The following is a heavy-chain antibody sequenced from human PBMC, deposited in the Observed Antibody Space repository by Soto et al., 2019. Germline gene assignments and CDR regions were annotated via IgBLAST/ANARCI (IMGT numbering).Heavy chain of an antibody. D-gene: IGHD3-22*01. CDR3: ARFDYDVSGFGYFQH. J-gene: IGHJ1*01. V-gene: IGHV4-59*01. CDR2: ISYSGST. Sequence: QVQLQESGPGLLKPSETLSLTCTVSGGSISGYYWSWIRQLPGKGLEWIGYISYSGSTNYNPSLMSRVTISVDTSKNQFSLKLSSVTAADTAVYYCARFDYDVSGFGYFQHWGQGTLVTVSS. CDR1: GGSISGYY.